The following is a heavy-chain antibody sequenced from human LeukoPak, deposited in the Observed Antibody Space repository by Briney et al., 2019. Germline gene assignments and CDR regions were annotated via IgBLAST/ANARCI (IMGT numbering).Heavy chain of an antibody. Sequence: ASVKVSCKVSGHILTELSMHWVRQAPGQGLEWMGGFDSEDADTIYAHKFQGRVTMTEDTSTDTAYMELSSLRSEDTAVYYCAIDPHLFRTRPDFDFWGQGTLVTVSS. CDR1: GHILTELS. J-gene: IGHJ4*02. D-gene: IGHD3-10*01. CDR3: AIDPHLFRTRPDFDF. V-gene: IGHV1-24*01. CDR2: FDSEDADT.